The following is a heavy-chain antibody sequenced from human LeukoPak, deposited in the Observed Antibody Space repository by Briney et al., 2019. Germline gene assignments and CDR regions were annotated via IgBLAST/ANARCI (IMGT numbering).Heavy chain of an antibody. D-gene: IGHD6-19*01. V-gene: IGHV5-51*01. Sequence: GESLKISCKGSGYRFTSYWIGWVRPLPGKGLEWMGIIYPGDSDTRYSPSFQGQVTISADKSISTAYLQWSSLKASDTAMYYCARHRPYSSGWRHFDYWGQGTLVTVSS. CDR3: ARHRPYSSGWRHFDY. CDR1: GYRFTSYW. J-gene: IGHJ4*02. CDR2: IYPGDSDT.